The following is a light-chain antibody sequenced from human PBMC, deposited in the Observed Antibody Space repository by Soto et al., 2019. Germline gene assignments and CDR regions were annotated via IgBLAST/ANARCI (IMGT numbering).Light chain of an antibody. J-gene: IGLJ2*01. CDR3: CSYAGSYSLV. V-gene: IGLV2-11*01. Sequence: QSALTQPRSVSGSPGQSVTLSCTGTSNDVGGYNYVSWYQQYPGKAPTLMIYDVGNRPSGVPDRFSGSKSGNTASLFISGLQAEDEADYHCCSYAGSYSLVFGGGTKLTVL. CDR1: SNDVGGYNY. CDR2: DVG.